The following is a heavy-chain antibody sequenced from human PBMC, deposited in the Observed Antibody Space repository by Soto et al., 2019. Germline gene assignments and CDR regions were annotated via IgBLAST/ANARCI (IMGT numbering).Heavy chain of an antibody. Sequence: QVQLVQSGAEVKTPGSSVKVSCEASGGTFSSYSINWVRQAPGQGLEWMGRIIPMFGTTDYAQRFQGRVTFTADESPSTASMEVTKLTSEDTAVYYCARAVVLTFSRFYDVDVWGQGPTVTVSS. V-gene: IGHV1-69*18. CDR3: ARAVVLTFSRFYDVDV. J-gene: IGHJ6*02. CDR1: GGTFSSYS. CDR2: IIPMFGTT. D-gene: IGHD2-2*01.